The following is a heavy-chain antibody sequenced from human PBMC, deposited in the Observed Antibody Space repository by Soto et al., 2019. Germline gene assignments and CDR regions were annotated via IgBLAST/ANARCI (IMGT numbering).Heavy chain of an antibody. V-gene: IGHV3-73*01. CDR3: TRDLFSYDYSGILWFDP. Sequence: GGSLRLSCAASGFAFSGSAMYWVRQASGRGPEWVGRIRSKGHNYATEYAASVKGRFTISRDDSKNTAYLQMNSLQTEDTAVYYCTRDLFSYDYSGILWFDPWGQGTLVTVSS. CDR2: IRSKGHNYAT. CDR1: GFAFSGSA. J-gene: IGHJ5*02. D-gene: IGHD3-16*01.